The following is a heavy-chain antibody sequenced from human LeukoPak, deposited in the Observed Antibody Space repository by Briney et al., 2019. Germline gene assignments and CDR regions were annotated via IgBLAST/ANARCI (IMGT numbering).Heavy chain of an antibody. V-gene: IGHV5-51*01. J-gene: IGHJ6*02. Sequence: SGESLKISCKGSGYSFTSYWIGWVRQMPGKGREWMGIIYPGDSDTRYSPSFQGQVTISADKSISTAYLQWSSLKASDTAMYYCARHSNWNDGYYYGMDVWGQGTTVTVSS. CDR3: ARHSNWNDGYYYGMDV. CDR2: IYPGDSDT. CDR1: GYSFTSYW. D-gene: IGHD1-20*01.